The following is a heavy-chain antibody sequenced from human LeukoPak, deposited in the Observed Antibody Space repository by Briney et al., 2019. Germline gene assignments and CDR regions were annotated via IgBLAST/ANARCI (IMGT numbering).Heavy chain of an antibody. V-gene: IGHV1-18*01. Sequence: ASVKVSCKASGYTFTSYGMSGGRQAPGQGGEGRGWISAYNGNTNYAKKLQGRVTMTTDTSTSTAYMELRSRRHDEAAAYYCARDQRITMIVVVPVNAFDIWGQGTMLTVSS. J-gene: IGHJ3*02. CDR2: ISAYNGNT. CDR3: ARDQRITMIVVVPVNAFDI. CDR1: GYTFTSYG. D-gene: IGHD3-22*01.